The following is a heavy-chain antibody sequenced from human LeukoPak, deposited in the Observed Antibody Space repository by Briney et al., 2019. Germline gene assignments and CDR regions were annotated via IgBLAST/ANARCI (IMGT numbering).Heavy chain of an antibody. D-gene: IGHD4-23*01. J-gene: IGHJ4*02. CDR1: GYSLTSYW. CDR2: IYPGGSET. Sequence: GDSLKISCKGSGYSLTSYWIGWVRQIPGKGLEWTGIIYPGGSETIYNPSFQGQVTISADKSISPAYLQWSSLKASDTAMYYCARSRYGGNSLDSWGQGTLVTVSS. CDR3: ARSRYGGNSLDS. V-gene: IGHV5-51*01.